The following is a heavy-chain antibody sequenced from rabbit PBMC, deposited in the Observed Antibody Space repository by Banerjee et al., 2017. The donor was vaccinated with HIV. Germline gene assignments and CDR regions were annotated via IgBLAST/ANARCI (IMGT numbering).Heavy chain of an antibody. J-gene: IGHJ4*01. CDR2: IYAGSGST. CDR1: GFTLSNNYV. D-gene: IGHD4-2*01. CDR3: ARDAGYAGSNL. Sequence: QEQLEESGGDLVQPEGSLTLTCTASGFTLSNNYVMCWVRQAPGKGLEWIGCIYAGSGSTYYANWAKGRFTISKTSSTTVTLQMTSLTAADTATYFCARDAGYAGSNLWGQGTLVTVS. V-gene: IGHV1S45*01.